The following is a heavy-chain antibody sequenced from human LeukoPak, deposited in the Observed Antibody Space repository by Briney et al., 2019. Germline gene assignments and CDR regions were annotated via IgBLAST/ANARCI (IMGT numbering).Heavy chain of an antibody. V-gene: IGHV4-30-4*07. CDR2: IYDSGST. CDR3: ARVTGMGYAFDY. CDR1: GGSISSGNYS. J-gene: IGHJ4*02. D-gene: IGHD3-10*01. Sequence: SETLSLTCAVSGGSISSGNYSWGWIRQPPGKGLEWIGYIYDSGSTYYNPSLKSRVTISVDTSKNQFSLKLSSVTAADTAVYYCARVTGMGYAFDYWGQGTLVTVSS.